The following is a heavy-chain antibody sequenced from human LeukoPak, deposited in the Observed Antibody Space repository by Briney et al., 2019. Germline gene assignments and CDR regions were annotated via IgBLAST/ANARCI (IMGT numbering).Heavy chain of an antibody. Sequence: TSQTLSLTCTVSGGSISSGGYYWSWIRQHPGKGLEWIGYIYYTGSTNYSPSLKSRVTMSVDTSRNDFSLRLSSVTAADTAVYYCARGVGPQSYWGQGTLVTVSS. CDR3: ARGVGPQSY. V-gene: IGHV4-31*03. J-gene: IGHJ4*02. CDR1: GGSISSGGYY. D-gene: IGHD1-26*01. CDR2: IYYTGST.